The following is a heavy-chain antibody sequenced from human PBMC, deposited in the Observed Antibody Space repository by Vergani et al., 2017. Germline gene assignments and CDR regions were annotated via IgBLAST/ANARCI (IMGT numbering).Heavy chain of an antibody. V-gene: IGHV1-69*12. CDR1: GGTFSSYA. J-gene: IGHJ2*01. CDR2: IISIFGTA. Sequence: QVQLVQSGAEVKKPGSSVKVSCKASGGTFSSYAISWVRQAPGQGLEWMGGIISIFGTANYAQKFQGRVTITANESTSTAYMELSSLRSEDTAVYYCARVQKKLKIPYGSGSYSYFDLWGRGTLVTVSS. D-gene: IGHD3-10*01. CDR3: ARVQKKLKIPYGSGSYSYFDL.